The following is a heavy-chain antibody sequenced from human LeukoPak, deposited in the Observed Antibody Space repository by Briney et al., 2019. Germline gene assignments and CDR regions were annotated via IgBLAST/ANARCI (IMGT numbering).Heavy chain of an antibody. J-gene: IGHJ5*02. Sequence: SSETLSLPCTVSGGFISGYYWNWIRQSPGKGLEWIGYIFYTGDTDYNPSLRSRVTMSVDRSNNRFSLQLASVATADSAFYYCARAYRLTSPRGFDPWGPGILVTVSS. CDR3: ARAYRLTSPRGFDP. CDR1: GGFISGYY. V-gene: IGHV4-59*01. D-gene: IGHD3-16*02. CDR2: IFYTGDT.